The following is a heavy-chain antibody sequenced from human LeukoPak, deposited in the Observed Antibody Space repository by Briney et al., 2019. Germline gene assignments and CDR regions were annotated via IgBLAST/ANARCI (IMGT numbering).Heavy chain of an antibody. CDR1: GGTFSSYA. Sequence: ASVKVSCKASGGTFSSYAIIWVRQAPGQGLEWMGRIIPILGIANYAQKFQGRVTITADKSTSTAYMELSSLRSEDTAVYYCARYYDSSGYYSDYYYYYGMDVWGQGTTVTVSS. CDR3: ARYYDSSGYYSDYYYYYGMDV. V-gene: IGHV1-69*04. CDR2: IIPILGIA. D-gene: IGHD3-22*01. J-gene: IGHJ6*02.